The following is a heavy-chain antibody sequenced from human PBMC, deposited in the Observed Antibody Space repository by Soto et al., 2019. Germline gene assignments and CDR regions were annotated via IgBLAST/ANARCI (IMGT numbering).Heavy chain of an antibody. V-gene: IGHV3-11*06. CDR1: GFTFSDYY. CDR3: ARDRAFCGGDCYPGYFDY. Sequence: GGSLRLSCAASGFTFSDYYMGWIRQAPGKGLEWVSYISGTSSYTNYADSVKGRFTISRDNAKKSLYLDMSSLRAEDTAVYYCARDRAFCGGDCYPGYFDYWGQGILVTVSS. CDR2: ISGTSSYT. J-gene: IGHJ4*02. D-gene: IGHD2-21*02.